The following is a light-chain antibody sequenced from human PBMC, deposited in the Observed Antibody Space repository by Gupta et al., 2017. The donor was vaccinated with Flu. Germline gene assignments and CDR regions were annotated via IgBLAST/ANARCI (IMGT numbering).Light chain of an antibody. CDR3: QQTYSDSRRT. V-gene: IGKV1-39*01. J-gene: IGKJ3*01. Sequence: DIQMTQSPFFLSASVGDRVTMTCRASQTIGRYLNWYQQKPGNAPKLLIYSASNLQIGVPSRFSGSGSGTEFTLTISSLQPEDFAAYYCQQTYSDSRRTFGPGTRVDIK. CDR2: SAS. CDR1: QTIGRY.